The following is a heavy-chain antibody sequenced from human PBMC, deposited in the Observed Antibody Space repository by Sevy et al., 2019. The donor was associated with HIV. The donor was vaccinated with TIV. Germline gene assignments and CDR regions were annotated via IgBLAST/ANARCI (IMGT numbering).Heavy chain of an antibody. J-gene: IGHJ4*02. CDR2: IYGNHST. V-gene: IGHV3-53*01. D-gene: IGHD6-19*01. CDR3: ARGEQWLSFNY. CDR1: GFTISSNY. Sequence: GGSLRLSCAASGFTISSNYLSWVRQVPGKGLEWVSVIYGNHSTYYADFVKGRFTISRDNSKNTLYLQMNSLSDEDTAIYYCARGEQWLSFNYWGQGTLVTVSS.